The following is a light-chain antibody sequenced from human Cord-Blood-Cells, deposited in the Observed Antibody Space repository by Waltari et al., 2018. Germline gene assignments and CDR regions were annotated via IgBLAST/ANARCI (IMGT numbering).Light chain of an antibody. J-gene: IGKJ2*01. V-gene: IGKV3D-15*01. CDR3: QQYNNWPMYT. Sequence: EIVLTQSPATLSVSPGERATLSCRDSQSVSSNLAWYQQKPGQSPRLLIYGASTRATGIAARFSGSGSGTEFTLTISSLQSEDFAVYYGQQYNNWPMYTFGQGTKLEIK. CDR1: QSVSSN. CDR2: GAS.